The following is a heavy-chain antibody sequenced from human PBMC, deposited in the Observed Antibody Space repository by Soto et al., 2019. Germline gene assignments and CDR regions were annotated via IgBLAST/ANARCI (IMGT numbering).Heavy chain of an antibody. CDR1: GYTFTSYG. V-gene: IGHV1-18*04. Sequence: ASVKVSCKASGYTFTSYGISWVRQAPGQGLEWMGWISAYNGNTNYAQKLRGRVTMTTDTSTSTAYMELRSLRSDDTAVYYCATGPIVLLGYANRGCMNFSGKGTTVTVYS. J-gene: IGHJ6*03. CDR2: ISAYNGNT. D-gene: IGHD2-8*01. CDR3: ATGPIVLLGYANRGCMNF.